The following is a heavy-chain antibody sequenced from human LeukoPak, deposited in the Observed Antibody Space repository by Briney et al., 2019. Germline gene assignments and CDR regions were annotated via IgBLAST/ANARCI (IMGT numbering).Heavy chain of an antibody. CDR3: ARDRVVGLGIDNAFDI. J-gene: IGHJ3*02. CDR1: GGTFSSYA. CDR2: IIPVFGTA. Sequence: SVKVSCKASGGTFSSYAISWVRQAPGQGLEWMGGIIPVFGTANCAQKFQGRVTITADESTSTAYMELSSLRSEDTAVYYCARDRVVGLGIDNAFDIWGHGTMVTVSS. D-gene: IGHD2-15*01. V-gene: IGHV1-69*13.